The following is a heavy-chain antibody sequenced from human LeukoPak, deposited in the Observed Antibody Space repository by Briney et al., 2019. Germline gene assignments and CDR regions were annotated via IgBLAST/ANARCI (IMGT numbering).Heavy chain of an antibody. CDR1: GGSIGSDNYY. CDR3: ARQPGGGSYYYYYYMDV. J-gene: IGHJ6*03. Sequence: SETLSLTCTVSGGSIGSDNYYWDWIRQPPGKGLEWIGSIYYSGSTYYNPSLKSRVTISVDTSKNQFSLKLSSVTAADTAVYYCARQPGGGSYYYYYYMDVWGKGTTVTVSS. V-gene: IGHV4-39*01. CDR2: IYYSGST. D-gene: IGHD1-26*01.